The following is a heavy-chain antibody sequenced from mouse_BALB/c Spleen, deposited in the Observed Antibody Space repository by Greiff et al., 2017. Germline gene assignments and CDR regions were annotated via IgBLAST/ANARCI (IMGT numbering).Heavy chain of an antibody. CDR2: ISSGGGST. CDR1: GFAFSSYD. J-gene: IGHJ3*01. V-gene: IGHV5-12-1*01. CDR3: TRDGDYGGAWFAY. D-gene: IGHD2-13*01. Sequence: EVQLVESGGDLVKPGGSLKLSCAASGFAFSSYDMSWVRQTPEKRLEWVAYISSGGGSTYYPDSVKGRFTISRDNAKNTLYLQMSSLKSEDTAMYYCTRDGDYGGAWFAYWGQGTLVTVSA.